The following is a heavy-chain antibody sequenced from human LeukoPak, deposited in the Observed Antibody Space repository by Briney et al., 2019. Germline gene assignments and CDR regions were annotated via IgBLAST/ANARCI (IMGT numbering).Heavy chain of an antibody. CDR1: GGSISSGSYY. CDR3: ARTDIVLMVYAIVHFDL. CDR2: IYYSGST. V-gene: IGHV4-39*01. J-gene: IGHJ2*01. D-gene: IGHD2-8*01. Sequence: SETLSLTCTVSGGSISSGSYYWGWIRQPPGEGPEWIASIYYSGSTYYNPSLKSRVTISVDTSKNQFSLKLNSVTAADTAVYYCARTDIVLMVYAIVHFDLWGRGTLVTVSS.